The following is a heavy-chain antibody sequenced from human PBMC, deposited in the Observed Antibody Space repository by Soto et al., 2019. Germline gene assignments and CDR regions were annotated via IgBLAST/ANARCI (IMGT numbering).Heavy chain of an antibody. J-gene: IGHJ5*02. Sequence: GGSLRLSCATSGFTFSSYSMNWVRQAPGKGLEWVSSISSSSSYIYYADSVKGRFTISRDNAKNSLYLQMNSLRAEDTAVYYCARDPKDMNWFDPWGQGTLVTVSS. V-gene: IGHV3-21*01. CDR2: ISSSSSYI. CDR1: GFTFSSYS. CDR3: ARDPKDMNWFDP.